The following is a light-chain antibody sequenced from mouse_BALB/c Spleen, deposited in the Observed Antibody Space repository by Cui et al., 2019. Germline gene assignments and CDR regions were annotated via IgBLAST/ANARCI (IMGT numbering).Light chain of an antibody. CDR2: AAC. J-gene: IGKJ1*01. CDR3: QQSKEVPLT. CDR1: ESVDNYGISF. V-gene: IGKV3-2*01. Sequence: DIVLTQSPASLAVSLGQRATISCRASESVDNYGISFMNWFQQKPGQPTKRLNYAACSKGAGVHARFSGRGSGTDFSLNIHPMEEDDTAMYFCQQSKEVPLTFGGGTKLEIK.